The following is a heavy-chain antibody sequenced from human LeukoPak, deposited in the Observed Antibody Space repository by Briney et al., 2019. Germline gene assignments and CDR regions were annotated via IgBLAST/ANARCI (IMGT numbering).Heavy chain of an antibody. J-gene: IGHJ4*02. CDR2: ISYDGSNK. V-gene: IGHV3-30-3*01. CDR3: AREAGPPYSSSWYGNDY. CDR1: GFTFSSYA. D-gene: IGHD6-13*01. Sequence: GGSLRLSCAASGFTFSSYAMHWVRQAPGKGLEWVAVISYDGSNKYYADSVKGRFTISRDNSKNTLYLQMNSLRAEDTAVYYCAREAGPPYSSSWYGNDYWGQGTLVTVSS.